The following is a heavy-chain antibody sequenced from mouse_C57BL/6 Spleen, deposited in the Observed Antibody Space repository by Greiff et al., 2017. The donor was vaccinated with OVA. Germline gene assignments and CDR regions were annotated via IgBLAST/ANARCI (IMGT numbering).Heavy chain of an antibody. J-gene: IGHJ1*03. CDR1: GYAFSSSW. CDR2: IYPGDGDT. CDR3: ARGVVATPYWYFDV. Sequence: QVQLRQSGPELVKPGASVKISCKASGYAFSSSWMNWVKQRPGKGLEWIGRIYPGDGDTNYNGKFKGKATLTADKSSSTAYMQLSSLTSEDSAVYFCARGVVATPYWYFDVWGTGTTVTVSS. V-gene: IGHV1-82*01. D-gene: IGHD1-1*01.